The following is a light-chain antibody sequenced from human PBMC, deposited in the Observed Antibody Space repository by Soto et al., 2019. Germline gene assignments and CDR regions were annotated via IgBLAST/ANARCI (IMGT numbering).Light chain of an antibody. CDR1: ETVRSSY. CDR3: QQFGASPPTIT. V-gene: IGKV3-20*01. Sequence: EIVLTQSPGTLSLSPVERATLSCRASETVRSSYLAWYQQKPGQAPRLLIYGAINRATGIPDRFSGSGSGTDFTLTISRLEPADFAVYYCQQFGASPPTITFGQGTRLEI. J-gene: IGKJ5*01. CDR2: GAI.